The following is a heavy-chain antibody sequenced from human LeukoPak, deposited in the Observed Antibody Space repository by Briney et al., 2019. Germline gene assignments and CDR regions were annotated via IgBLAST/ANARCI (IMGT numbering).Heavy chain of an antibody. J-gene: IGHJ4*02. Sequence: SETLSLTCTVSGGSISSGGYYWSWIRQHPGKGLEWIGYIYYSRSTYYNQSLKSRVTISVDTSKNQFSLKLSSVTAADTGVYYCARAFHGSGSYYNASAPYFDYWGQGTLVTVSS. CDR3: ARAFHGSGSYYNASAPYFDY. V-gene: IGHV4-31*03. CDR1: GGSISSGGYY. D-gene: IGHD3-10*01. CDR2: IYYSRST.